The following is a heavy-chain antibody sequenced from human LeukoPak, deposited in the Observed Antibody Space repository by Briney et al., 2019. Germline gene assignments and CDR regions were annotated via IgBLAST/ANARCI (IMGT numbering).Heavy chain of an antibody. J-gene: IGHJ4*02. CDR2: INPSGGST. CDR1: GYTFTSYY. Sequence: ASVKVSCKASGYTFTSYYMHWVRQAPGQGLEWMGIINPSGGSTSYAQKFQGRVTMARDTSTSTVYMELSSLRSEDTAVYYCARSIIAARPDYWGQGTLVTVSS. CDR3: ARSIIAARPDY. D-gene: IGHD6-6*01. V-gene: IGHV1-46*01.